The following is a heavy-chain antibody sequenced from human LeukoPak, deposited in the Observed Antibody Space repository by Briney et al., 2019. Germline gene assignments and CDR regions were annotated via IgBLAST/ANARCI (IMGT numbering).Heavy chain of an antibody. Sequence: PGGSLRLSCAASGFTSSRYWMHWVRQAPGKGLMWVSRVNSDGSSTSYADSVKGRFTISRDNAKNTLYLQMNSLRAEDTAVYYCARDFRYYYDTQANPWGQGTLVTVSS. CDR3: ARDFRYYYDTQANP. V-gene: IGHV3-74*01. CDR2: VNSDGSST. CDR1: GFTSSRYW. D-gene: IGHD3-22*01. J-gene: IGHJ4*02.